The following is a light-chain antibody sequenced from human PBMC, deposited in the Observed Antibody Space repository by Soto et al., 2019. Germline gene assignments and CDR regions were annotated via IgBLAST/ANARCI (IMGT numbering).Light chain of an antibody. V-gene: IGKV1-5*03. CDR1: QTISSW. CDR3: QQYNSIRRT. Sequence: DIQMTQSPSTLSGSVGDRVTITCRASQTISSWLAWYQQKPGKAPKLLIYKASTLKSGVPSRFSGSGSGTEFTLTISSLQPDDFATYYCQQYNSIRRTFGQGTKVDIK. CDR2: KAS. J-gene: IGKJ1*01.